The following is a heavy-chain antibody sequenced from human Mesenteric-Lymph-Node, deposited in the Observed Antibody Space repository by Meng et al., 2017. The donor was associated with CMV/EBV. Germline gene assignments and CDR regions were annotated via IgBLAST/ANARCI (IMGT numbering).Heavy chain of an antibody. V-gene: IGHV4-34*01. CDR1: GGSFSGYY. CDR2: INHSGST. CDR3: ARNRWELPSYNWFDP. Sequence: SETLSLTCAVYGGSFSGYYWSWIRQPPGKGLEWIGEINHSGSTNYNPSLKSRVTISVDTSKNQFSLKLSSVTAADTAVYYCARNRWELPSYNWFDPRGQGTLVTVSS. D-gene: IGHD1-26*01. J-gene: IGHJ5*02.